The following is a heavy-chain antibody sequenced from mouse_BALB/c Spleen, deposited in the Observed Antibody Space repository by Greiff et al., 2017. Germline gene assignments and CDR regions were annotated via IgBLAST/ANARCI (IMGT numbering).Heavy chain of an antibody. CDR2: ISYSGST. J-gene: IGHJ2*01. D-gene: IGHD2-1*01. Sequence: VQLKESGPGLVKPSQSLSLTCTVTGYSITSDYAWNWIRQFPGNKLEWMGYISYSGSTSYNPSLKSRISITRDTSKNQFFLQLNSVTTEDTATYYCARLTTEDYFDYWGQGTTLTVSS. CDR3: ARLTTEDYFDY. V-gene: IGHV3-2*02. CDR1: GYSITSDYA.